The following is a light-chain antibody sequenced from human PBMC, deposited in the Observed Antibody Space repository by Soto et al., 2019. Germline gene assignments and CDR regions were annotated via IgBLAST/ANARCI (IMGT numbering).Light chain of an antibody. CDR1: QGVNNY. V-gene: IGKV1-17*03. CDR3: QQANSFSSLT. CDR2: AAS. J-gene: IGKJ4*01. Sequence: DIQMTQSPSAMSASVGDTVTITCRASQGVNNYLAWFQQKPGKVPQRLIYAASSLQSGVPSRFSGSGSGTDFTLTISSLQPEDFATYYCQQANSFSSLTFGGGTKVDIK.